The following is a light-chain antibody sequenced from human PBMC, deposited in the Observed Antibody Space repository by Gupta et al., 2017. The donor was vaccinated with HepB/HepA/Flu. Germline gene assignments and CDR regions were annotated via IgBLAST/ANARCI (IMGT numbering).Light chain of an antibody. V-gene: IGKV1-33*01. J-gene: IGKJ5*01. CDR2: DSS. CDR3: PQYDNLPP. Sequence: DIQMTPSPSSLSAAVGDRVTTPSQANQDISNFLNWYQQKPGKVPKLLIYDSSNLETGVPSRCSGSGSGTDFTFTISSLQPEDIATYYCPQYDNLPPFGQGTRLEIK. CDR1: QDISNF.